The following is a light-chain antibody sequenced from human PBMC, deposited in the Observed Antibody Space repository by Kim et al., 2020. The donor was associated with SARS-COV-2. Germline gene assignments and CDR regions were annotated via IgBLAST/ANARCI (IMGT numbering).Light chain of an antibody. CDR1: QSVSSN. CDR3: QQYNNWPPGIT. V-gene: IGKV3-15*01. J-gene: IGKJ5*01. Sequence: PEETATLSCRASQSVSSNLACYQQKPGQAPRLLIYGASTSATGIQARFSGSGSETEFTLAISSLQSEDFAVYYCQQYNNWPPGITFGQGTRLEIK. CDR2: GAS.